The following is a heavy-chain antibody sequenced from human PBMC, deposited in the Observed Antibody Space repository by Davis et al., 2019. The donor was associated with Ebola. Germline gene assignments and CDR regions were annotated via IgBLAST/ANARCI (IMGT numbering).Heavy chain of an antibody. CDR1: GFTFSSYG. V-gene: IGHV3-30*18. Sequence: PGGSLRLSCAASGFTFSSYGMHWVRQAPGKGLEWVAVISYDGRNKYYADSVKGRFTFSRDNSKNTLYLQMDTLRVEDTALYYCTKGQGYFLDYWGQGTLVTVSS. CDR3: TKGQGYFLDY. D-gene: IGHD6-13*01. J-gene: IGHJ4*02. CDR2: ISYDGRNK.